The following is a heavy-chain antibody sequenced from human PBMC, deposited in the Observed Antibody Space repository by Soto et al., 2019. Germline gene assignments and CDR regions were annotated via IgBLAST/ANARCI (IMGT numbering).Heavy chain of an antibody. CDR2: ISGSGGST. Sequence: GGSLRLSCAASGFTFSSYAMSWVRQAPGKGLEWVSAISGSGGSTYYADSVKGRFAISRDNSMGTLYLQMKSLRVEDTAIYYCAKEVSLGSTVDLGYWGQGALVTVSS. J-gene: IGHJ4*02. D-gene: IGHD7-27*01. V-gene: IGHV3-23*01. CDR3: AKEVSLGSTVDLGY. CDR1: GFTFSSYA.